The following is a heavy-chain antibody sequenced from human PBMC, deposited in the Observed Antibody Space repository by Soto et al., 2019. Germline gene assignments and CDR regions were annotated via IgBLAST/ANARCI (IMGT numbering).Heavy chain of an antibody. J-gene: IGHJ4*02. Sequence: QMQLVQSGAEVKKTGSSVTVSCKALGNTFTYRYLHWVRQAPGQALEWMVWITPFSGDVHYAQKFQERVTITRDRSINTAYMQMSSLRSEDTAMYFCASGGAGSGPFTWELPDHWGQGTLVTVSS. D-gene: IGHD1-26*01. CDR3: ASGGAGSGPFTWELPDH. V-gene: IGHV1-45*02. CDR2: ITPFSGDV. CDR1: GNTFTYRY.